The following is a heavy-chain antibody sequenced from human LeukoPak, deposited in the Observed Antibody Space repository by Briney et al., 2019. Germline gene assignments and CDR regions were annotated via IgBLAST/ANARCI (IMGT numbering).Heavy chain of an antibody. J-gene: IGHJ4*02. Sequence: PGRSLRLSCAATGFTFKDYGMHWVRQPPGKGLEWVSSINWNGGGTDYADSVKGRCTSSRDNAKNSLYLQMNSLTAEDTGVYYCARDYGYNNDWFGAPFDYWGQGTLVTVSS. D-gene: IGHD3-9*01. CDR3: ARDYGYNNDWFGAPFDY. CDR2: INWNGGGT. CDR1: GFTFKDYG. V-gene: IGHV3-20*04.